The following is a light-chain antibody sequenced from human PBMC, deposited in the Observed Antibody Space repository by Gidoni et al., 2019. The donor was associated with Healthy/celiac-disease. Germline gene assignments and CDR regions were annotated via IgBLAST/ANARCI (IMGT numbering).Light chain of an antibody. Sequence: DIQMTQSPSSLSASVGDRVTITCRASQSISSYLNWYQQKPGKAPKLLIYAASSLQSGVPSRFSGSGSGTDFTLSISSLQPEDFATYYCHQSYSTLSTFXXXTKVEIK. CDR2: AAS. J-gene: IGKJ1*01. CDR3: HQSYSTLST. V-gene: IGKV1-39*01. CDR1: QSISSY.